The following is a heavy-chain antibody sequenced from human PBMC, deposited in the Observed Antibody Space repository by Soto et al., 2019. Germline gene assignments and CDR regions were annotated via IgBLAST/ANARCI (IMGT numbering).Heavy chain of an antibody. CDR2: TSFDGTNK. J-gene: IGHJ4*02. V-gene: IGHV3-30*18. Sequence: QVQLVESGGGAVQPGRSLRLSCVASGFTFSNSGMHWVRQAPGRGLEWVAVTSFDGTNKYYVDSVKGRFTISRDNSQNALYLQMNSLRTEDTGVYYCAKGTFDYWGQGNLVTVSS. CDR3: AKGTFDY. CDR1: GFTFSNSG.